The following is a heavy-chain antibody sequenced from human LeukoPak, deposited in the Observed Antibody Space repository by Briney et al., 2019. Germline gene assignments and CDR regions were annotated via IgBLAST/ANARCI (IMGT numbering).Heavy chain of an antibody. CDR3: ARQRRSGYANFDY. Sequence: PGGSLRLSCAASGFTFSSYGMHWVRHAPGKGLECVSSISSNGGITYYGNSMKGRFIISRDNSKNTLYLQMGSLRAEDMAVYYCARQRRSGYANFDYWGQGTLVTVSS. V-gene: IGHV3-64*01. CDR1: GFTFSSYG. CDR2: ISSNGGIT. D-gene: IGHD5-12*01. J-gene: IGHJ4*02.